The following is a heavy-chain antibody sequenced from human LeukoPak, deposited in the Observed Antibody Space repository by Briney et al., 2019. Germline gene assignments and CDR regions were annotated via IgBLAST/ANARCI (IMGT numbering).Heavy chain of an antibody. CDR3: ALEWVRYYYGSGTFDY. Sequence: ASVKVSCKSSGYAFTNYYMHWVRQAPGQGLEWMGWINPNSGGTNYAQKFQGRVTMTRDTSISTAYMELSRLRSDDTAVYYCALEWVRYYYGSGTFDYWGQGTLVTVSS. CDR1: GYAFTNYY. D-gene: IGHD3-10*01. V-gene: IGHV1-2*02. J-gene: IGHJ4*02. CDR2: INPNSGGT.